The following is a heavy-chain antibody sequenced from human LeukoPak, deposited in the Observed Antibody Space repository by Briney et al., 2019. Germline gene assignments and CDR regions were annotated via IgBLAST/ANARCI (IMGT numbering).Heavy chain of an antibody. V-gene: IGHV1-69*13. CDR2: IIPIFGTA. D-gene: IGHD4-23*01. J-gene: IGHJ3*02. Sequence: GASVKVSCKASGGTFSSYAISWVRQAPGQGLEWMGGIIPIFGTANYAQKFQGRVTITADESTSTAYMELSSLRSEGTAVYYCARRLGLRWDLQAFDIWGQGTMVTVPS. CDR3: ARRLGLRWDLQAFDI. CDR1: GGTFSSYA.